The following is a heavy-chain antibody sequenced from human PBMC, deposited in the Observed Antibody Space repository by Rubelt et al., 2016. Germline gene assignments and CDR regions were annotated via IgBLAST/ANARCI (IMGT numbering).Heavy chain of an antibody. CDR3: ARGPDYYGSGSQDY. Sequence: QVQLQQWGAGLLKPSETLSLTCAVYGGSFSGYYWSWIRQPPGKGLEWIGEINHSGSTNYNPSLKSRVNISVDTSKNQFPLKLSSVTAADTALYYCARGPDYYGSGSQDYWGQGTLVTVSS. V-gene: IGHV4-34*01. D-gene: IGHD3-10*01. CDR1: GGSFSGYY. J-gene: IGHJ4*02. CDR2: INHSGST.